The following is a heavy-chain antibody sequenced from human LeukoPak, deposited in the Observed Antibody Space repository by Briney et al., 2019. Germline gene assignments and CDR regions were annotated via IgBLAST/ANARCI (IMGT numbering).Heavy chain of an antibody. V-gene: IGHV3-7*03. CDR3: ARGPKLGYYDSSGSNDY. CDR2: IKQDGSEK. D-gene: IGHD3-22*01. CDR1: GFIFSSYA. J-gene: IGHJ4*02. Sequence: PGGSLRLSCAASGFIFSSYAMHWVRQAPGKGLEWVANIKQDGSEKYYVDSVKGRFTISRDNAKNSLYLQMNSLRAEDTAVYYCARGPKLGYYDSSGSNDYWGQGTLVTVSS.